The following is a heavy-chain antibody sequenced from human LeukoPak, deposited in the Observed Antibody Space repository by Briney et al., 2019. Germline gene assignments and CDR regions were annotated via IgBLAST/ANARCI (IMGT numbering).Heavy chain of an antibody. D-gene: IGHD2-2*01. Sequence: PSETLSLTCAVYGGSFSGYYWSWIRQPPGKGLEWIGEINHSGSTNYNPSLKSRVTISVDTSKNQFSLKLSFVTAADTAVYYCARAIVVVPAAPYGMDVWGQGTTVTVSS. CDR3: ARAIVVVPAAPYGMDV. J-gene: IGHJ6*02. CDR2: INHSGST. V-gene: IGHV4-34*01. CDR1: GGSFSGYY.